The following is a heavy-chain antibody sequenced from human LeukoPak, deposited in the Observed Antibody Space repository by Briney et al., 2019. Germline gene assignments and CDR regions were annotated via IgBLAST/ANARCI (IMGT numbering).Heavy chain of an antibody. CDR1: GYSFTSYW. D-gene: IGHD6-13*01. V-gene: IGHV5-51*01. Sequence: GESLKISCKGSGYSFTSYWIGWVRQMPGKGLEWMGIIYPGDSDTRYSPSFQGQVTISADKSISTAYLQWSSLKASDTAMYYCASPQSQQLVLDAFDIWGQGTMVTVSS. CDR2: IYPGDSDT. J-gene: IGHJ3*02. CDR3: ASPQSQQLVLDAFDI.